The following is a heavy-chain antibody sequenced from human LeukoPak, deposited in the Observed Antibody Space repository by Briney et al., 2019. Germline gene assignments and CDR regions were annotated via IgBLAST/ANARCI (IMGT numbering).Heavy chain of an antibody. J-gene: IGHJ4*02. CDR2: ISYDGSNK. CDR1: GFTFSSYG. V-gene: IGHV3-30*18. CDR3: AKEMTTVTTFSLDY. D-gene: IGHD4-17*01. Sequence: GGSLRLSCAASGFTFSSYGIHWDRQAPGKGLEWVAVISYDGSNKYYADSVKGRFTISRDNSKNTLYLQMNSLRAEDTAVYYCAKEMTTVTTFSLDYWGQGTLVTVSS.